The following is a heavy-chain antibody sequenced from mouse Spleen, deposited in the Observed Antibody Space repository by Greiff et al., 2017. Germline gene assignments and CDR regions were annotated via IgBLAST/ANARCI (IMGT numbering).Heavy chain of an antibody. CDR2: ILPGSGST. D-gene: IGHD2-4*01. CDR3: ARGEDYDGLYYYAMDY. CDR1: GYTFTGYW. Sequence: QVQLKESGAELMKPGASVKLSCKATGYTFTGYWIEWVKQRPGHGLEWIGEILPGSGSTNYNEKFKGKATFTADTSSNTAYMQLSSLTTEDSAIYYCARGEDYDGLYYYAMDYWGQGTSVTVSS. V-gene: IGHV1-9*01. J-gene: IGHJ4*01.